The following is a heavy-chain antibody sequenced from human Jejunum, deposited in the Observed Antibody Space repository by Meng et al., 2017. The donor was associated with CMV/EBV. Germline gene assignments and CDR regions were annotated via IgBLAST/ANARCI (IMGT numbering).Heavy chain of an antibody. CDR2: IYSSGST. D-gene: IGHD2-2*01. Sequence: QLQAQEWGPGLVKPSETLSLTCTVSGDSITSNTFDWGWIRQPPGKGLEWIGSIYSSGSTYYNPSLKSRVTISIDTSKNQFSLKLTSVTAADTAVYYCARDCCSYRSWFDPWGQGTLVTVSS. J-gene: IGHJ5*02. CDR1: GDSITSNTFD. CDR3: ARDCCSYRSWFDP. V-gene: IGHV4-39*07.